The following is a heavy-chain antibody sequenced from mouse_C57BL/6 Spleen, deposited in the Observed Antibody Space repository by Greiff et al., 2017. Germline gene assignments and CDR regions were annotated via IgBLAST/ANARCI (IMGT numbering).Heavy chain of an antibody. CDR3: ARDGYYDYDVGAMDY. CDR2: ISDGGSYT. J-gene: IGHJ4*01. D-gene: IGHD2-4*01. CDR1: GFTFSSYA. V-gene: IGHV5-4*01. Sequence: DVKLVESGGGLVKPGGSLKLSCAASGFTFSSYAMSWVRQTPEKRLEWVATISDGGSYTYYPDNVKGRFTISRDNAKNNLYLQMSHLKSEDTAMYYCARDGYYDYDVGAMDYWGQGTSVTVSS.